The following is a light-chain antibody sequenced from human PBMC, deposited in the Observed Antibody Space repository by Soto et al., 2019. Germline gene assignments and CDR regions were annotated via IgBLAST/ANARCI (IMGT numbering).Light chain of an antibody. V-gene: IGLV2-11*01. CDR1: RSDVGGYNY. CDR3: CSYAGSHYV. CDR2: DVS. Sequence: QSVLTQPASVSGSPGQSINISCTGTRSDVGGYNYVSWYQQHPGKSPKLMIYDVSKRPSGVSDRFSGSKSGNTASLTISGLQAEDEADYYCCSYAGSHYVFGTGTKVTVL. J-gene: IGLJ1*01.